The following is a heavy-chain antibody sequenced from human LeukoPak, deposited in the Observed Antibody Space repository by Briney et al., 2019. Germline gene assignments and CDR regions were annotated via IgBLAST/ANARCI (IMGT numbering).Heavy chain of an antibody. D-gene: IGHD6-13*01. J-gene: IGHJ4*02. V-gene: IGHV4-39*01. Sequence: SETLSLTCTVSGGSISSSSYYWGWIRQPPGKGLEWIGSIYYSGSTYYNPSLKSRVTISVDTSKNQFSLKLSSVTAADTAVYYCMIAAVKDYWGQGTLVTVSS. CDR2: IYYSGST. CDR3: MIAAVKDY. CDR1: GGSISSSSYY.